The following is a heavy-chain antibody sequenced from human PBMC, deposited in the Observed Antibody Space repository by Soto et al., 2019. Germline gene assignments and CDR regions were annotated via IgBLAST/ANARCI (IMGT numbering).Heavy chain of an antibody. CDR2: ISGGGDNT. CDR3: ARASRLWFGELGIWYGMDV. V-gene: IGHV3-23*01. CDR1: GFTFSSYG. Sequence: EVQLLESGGGLVQPGGSLRLSCAASGFTFSSYGMSWVRQAPGKGLEWVSAISGGGDNTYYADSVKGRFTISRDNSKNTLYLQMNSLRAEDTAVYYCARASRLWFGELGIWYGMDVWGQGTTVTVSS. D-gene: IGHD3-10*01. J-gene: IGHJ6*02.